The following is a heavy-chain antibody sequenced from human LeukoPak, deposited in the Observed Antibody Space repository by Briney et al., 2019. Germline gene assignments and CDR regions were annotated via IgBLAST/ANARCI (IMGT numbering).Heavy chain of an antibody. Sequence: PGGSLRLSCAASGFTFGTHWMNWVRQAPGKGLEWVANIKQDDSKKSYVDSVKGRFTISRDNAKNSLYLQMNSLRAEDTAIYYCTRVGYIDEGIDYWGQGTLVTVSS. CDR2: IKQDDSKK. CDR3: TRVGYIDEGIDY. CDR1: GFTFGTHW. D-gene: IGHD5-24*01. V-gene: IGHV3-7*04. J-gene: IGHJ4*02.